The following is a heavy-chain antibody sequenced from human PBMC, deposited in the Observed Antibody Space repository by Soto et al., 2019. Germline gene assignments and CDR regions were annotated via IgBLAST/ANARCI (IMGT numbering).Heavy chain of an antibody. CDR2: INPSGGST. CDR3: ARASVGYYYDC. D-gene: IGHD3-22*01. V-gene: IGHV1-46*01. J-gene: IGHJ4*02. CDR1: GYTFTSYY. Sequence: QVQLVQSGAEVKKPGASVKVSCKASGYTFTSYYMHWVRQAPGQGLEWMGIINPSGGSTSYAQKCQGRVTMTRDTATSTVYMELSSLRSEDTAVYSCARASVGYYYDCWGQGTLVTVSS.